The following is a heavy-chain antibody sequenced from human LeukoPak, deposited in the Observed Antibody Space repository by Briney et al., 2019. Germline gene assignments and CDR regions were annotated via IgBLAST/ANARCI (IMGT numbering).Heavy chain of an antibody. Sequence: SETLSLTCTVSGGSISSSSYYWGWIRQPPGKGLEWIGSIYYSGSTYYNPSLKSRVTISVDTSKNQFSLKLSSVTAADTAVYSCAPGGYCSGGSCPAGWFDPWGQGTLVTVSS. CDR3: APGGYCSGGSCPAGWFDP. V-gene: IGHV4-39*07. CDR1: GGSISSSSYY. J-gene: IGHJ5*02. D-gene: IGHD2-15*01. CDR2: IYYSGST.